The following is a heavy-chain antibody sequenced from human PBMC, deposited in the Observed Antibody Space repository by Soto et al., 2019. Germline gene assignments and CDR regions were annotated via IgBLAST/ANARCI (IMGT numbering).Heavy chain of an antibody. V-gene: IGHV2-5*02. J-gene: IGHJ6*02. CDR3: VRNWRYYGGDYYYGMDA. D-gene: IGHD3-10*01. Sequence: ITLKESGPTLVKPTQTLTLTCTFSGFSLNTGGEGVGWVRQPRGKAMEWLALIYWEDDERYRPSLRSRLNITKDTINNQVVITMTNMDPEDTATYYCVRNWRYYGGDYYYGMDAWGQGTTVTVSS. CDR1: GFSLNTGGEG. CDR2: IYWEDDE.